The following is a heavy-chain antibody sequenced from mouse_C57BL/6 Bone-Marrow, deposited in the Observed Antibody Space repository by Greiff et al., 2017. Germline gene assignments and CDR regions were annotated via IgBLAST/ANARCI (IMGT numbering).Heavy chain of an antibody. CDR2: IYPRSGNT. Sequence: VQLQQSGAELARPGASVKLSCKASGYTFTSYGISWVKQRTGQGLEWIGEIYPRSGNTYYNEKFKGKATLTADKSSSTAYMELRSLTSEDSAVYVCARCRQLRLGLAYWGQGTLVTVSA. CDR3: ARCRQLRLGLAY. D-gene: IGHD3-2*02. J-gene: IGHJ3*01. CDR1: GYTFTSYG. V-gene: IGHV1-81*01.